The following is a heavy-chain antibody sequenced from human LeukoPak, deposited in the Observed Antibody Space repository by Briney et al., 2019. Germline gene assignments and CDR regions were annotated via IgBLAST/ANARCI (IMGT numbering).Heavy chain of an antibody. CDR3: AGGVSGTTRFDP. J-gene: IGHJ5*02. Sequence: ASVKVSCKASGGTFSSYAISWVRQAPGQGLEWMGGIIPIFGTANYAQKFQGRVTITADESTSTAYMELSSLRSEDTAVYYCAGGVSGTTRFDPWGQGTLVTVSS. V-gene: IGHV1-69*13. CDR2: IIPIFGTA. CDR1: GGTFSSYA. D-gene: IGHD1-7*01.